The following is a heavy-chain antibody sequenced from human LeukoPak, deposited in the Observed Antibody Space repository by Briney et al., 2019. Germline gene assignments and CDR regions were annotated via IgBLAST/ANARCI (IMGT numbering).Heavy chain of an antibody. V-gene: IGHV3-48*03. Sequence: PGGSLRLSCAASGFTFSSYEMNWVRQAPGKGLEWVSYTSSSGSTIYYADSVKGRFTISRDNAKNSLYLQMNSLRAEDTAVYYCARDSHDYSIPIQGFDPWGQGTLVTVSS. CDR3: ARDSHDYSIPIQGFDP. J-gene: IGHJ5*02. CDR2: TSSSGSTI. CDR1: GFTFSSYE. D-gene: IGHD4-11*01.